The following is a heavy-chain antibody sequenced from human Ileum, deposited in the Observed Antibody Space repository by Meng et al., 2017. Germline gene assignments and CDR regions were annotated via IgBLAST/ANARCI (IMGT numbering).Heavy chain of an antibody. CDR3: ARHIAVSGTRGFDS. CDR1: GVSSSSGNW. Sequence: HAPLLSACSLLLLPPEAPALTCPHVGVSSSSGNWWSWVRQPLGKGLEWIGEMYPSGTTNYNPSLKSRVTISMDTSKNQLSLKLSSVTAADTAVYYCARHIAVSGTRGFDSWGQGTLVTVSS. J-gene: IGHJ4*02. V-gene: IGHV4-4*03. D-gene: IGHD6-19*01. CDR2: MYPSGTT.